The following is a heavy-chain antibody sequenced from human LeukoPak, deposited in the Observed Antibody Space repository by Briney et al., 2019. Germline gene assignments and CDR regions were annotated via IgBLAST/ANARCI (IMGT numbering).Heavy chain of an antibody. CDR2: IKQDGSEE. D-gene: IGHD1-26*01. J-gene: IGHJ4*02. CDR1: GFSLRMYW. Sequence: GGSLRLSCSVSGFSLRMYWMAWVRQAPGKGLEWLANIKQDGSEEYYADSVKGRFTISRDNARNSLYLQMNSLRAEDTALYYCARWDSGNYYGIGDWGQGTLVTVSS. V-gene: IGHV3-7*01. CDR3: ARWDSGNYYGIGD.